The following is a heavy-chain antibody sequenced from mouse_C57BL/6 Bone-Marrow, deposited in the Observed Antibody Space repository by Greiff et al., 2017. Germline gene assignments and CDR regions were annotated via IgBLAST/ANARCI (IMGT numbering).Heavy chain of an antibody. D-gene: IGHD2-4*01. J-gene: IGHJ3*01. CDR2: IYPRSGNT. CDR1: GYTFTSYG. V-gene: IGHV1-81*01. Sequence: QVHLQQSGSELARPGASVKLSCKASGYTFTSYGISWVKQRTGQGLEWIGEIYPRSGNTYYNEKFKGKATLTADKSSSTAYMELRRLSSEDSAVYVCARFRLRVADWGKGTLVTVSA. CDR3: ARFRLRVAD.